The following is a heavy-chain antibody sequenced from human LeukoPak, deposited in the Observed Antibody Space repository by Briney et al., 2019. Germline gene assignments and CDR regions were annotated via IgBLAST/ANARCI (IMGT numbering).Heavy chain of an antibody. CDR1: GGSISSGSYY. CDR3: ARGPRITMIVVVITNWFDP. V-gene: IGHV4-61*02. CDR2: IYTSGTT. D-gene: IGHD3-22*01. J-gene: IGHJ5*02. Sequence: PSQTLSLTCTVSGGSISSGSYYWTWIRQPAGKGLEWIGRIYTSGTTNYNPSLKSRVTISVDTSKNQFPLKLNSVTAADTAVYYCARGPRITMIVVVITNWFDPWGQGTLVTVSS.